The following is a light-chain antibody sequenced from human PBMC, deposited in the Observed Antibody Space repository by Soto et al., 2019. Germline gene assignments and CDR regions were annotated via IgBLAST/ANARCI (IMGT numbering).Light chain of an antibody. CDR3: QQAYSVPHT. J-gene: IGKJ1*01. V-gene: IGKV1-39*01. Sequence: DIQMTQSPISLSASVGDRVTITCRASQSISTTLNWFQQKPGKTPKLLMYTASTLYGGVPSRFSGSGSGTDFTITISSLQPDDFATYYCQQAYSVPHTFGQGTTVEI. CDR2: TAS. CDR1: QSISTT.